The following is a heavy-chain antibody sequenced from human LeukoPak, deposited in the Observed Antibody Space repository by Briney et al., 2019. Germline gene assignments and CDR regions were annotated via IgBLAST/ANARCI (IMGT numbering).Heavy chain of an antibody. CDR3: ARGIAPANYFDY. CDR2: IYYSGST. CDR1: GGSISSGDYY. Sequence: SETLSLTFTVSGGSISSGDYYWSWIRQPPGKGLEWIGYIYYSGSTYYNPSLKSRVTISVDTSKNQFSLKLSSVTAADTAVYYCARGIAPANYFDYWGQGTLVTVSS. D-gene: IGHD2-15*01. V-gene: IGHV4-30-4*01. J-gene: IGHJ4*02.